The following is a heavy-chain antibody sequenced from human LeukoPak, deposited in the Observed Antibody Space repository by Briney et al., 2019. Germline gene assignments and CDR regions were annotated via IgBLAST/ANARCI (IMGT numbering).Heavy chain of an antibody. D-gene: IGHD3-10*01. CDR2: ISGSGGST. V-gene: IGHV3-23*01. CDR3: PRNQRGYYYYYMDV. J-gene: IGHJ6*03. CDR1: GFTFSSYG. Sequence: GGSLRLSCAASGFTFSSYGMSWARQAPGKGLEWVSGISGSGGSTYYADSVKGRFTISRDNSKNTLYLQMNSLRAEDTAVYYCPRNQRGYYYYYMDVWGKGTTVTISS.